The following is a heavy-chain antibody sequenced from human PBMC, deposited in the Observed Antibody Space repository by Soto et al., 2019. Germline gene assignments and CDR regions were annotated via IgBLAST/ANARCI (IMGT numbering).Heavy chain of an antibody. CDR3: ARGGGYCTPTSCAIDS. J-gene: IGHJ4*02. CDR1: RFSFSSYE. D-gene: IGHD2-8*01. V-gene: IGHV3-23*01. CDR2: VSLTGDRT. Sequence: SLRLSCVASRFSFSSYEMSWVRQAAGKGLEWVSRVSLTGDRTNYAGSVKGRFTVSRDNFKNTLYLEMDSLRPEDTAIYYCARGGGYCTPTSCAIDSWGRGTPVTVSS.